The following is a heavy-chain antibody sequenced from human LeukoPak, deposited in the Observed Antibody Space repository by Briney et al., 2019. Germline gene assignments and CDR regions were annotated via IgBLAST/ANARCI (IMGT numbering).Heavy chain of an antibody. V-gene: IGHV1-2*02. CDR3: ARGYCSSTSCYDWFDP. D-gene: IGHD2-2*01. J-gene: IGHJ5*02. CDR2: INPNSGGT. Sequence: GASVKVSRKASGYTFTGYYMHWVRQAPGQGLEWMGWINPNSGGTNYAQKFQGRVTMTRDTSISTAHMELSRLRSDDTAVYYCARGYCSSTSCYDWFDPWGQGTLVTVPS. CDR1: GYTFTGYY.